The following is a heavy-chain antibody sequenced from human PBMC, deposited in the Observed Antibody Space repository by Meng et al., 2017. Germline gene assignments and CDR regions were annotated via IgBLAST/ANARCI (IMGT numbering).Heavy chain of an antibody. D-gene: IGHD3-22*01. J-gene: IGHJ4*02. CDR2: INHSGST. CDR3: AGITMSRAGDY. Sequence: QVQLQQGGAGLLKPSETRSLTCAVYGGSFSGYYWSWIRQPPGKGLEWIGEINHSGSTNYNPSLKSRVTISVDTSKNQFSLKLSSVTAADTAVYYCAGITMSRAGDYWGQGTLVTVSS. CDR1: GGSFSGYY. V-gene: IGHV4-34*01.